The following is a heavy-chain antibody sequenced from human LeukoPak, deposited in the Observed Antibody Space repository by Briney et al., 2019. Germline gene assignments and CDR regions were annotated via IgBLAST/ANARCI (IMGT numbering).Heavy chain of an antibody. CDR2: INWNGGST. V-gene: IGHV3-20*01. J-gene: IGHJ6*02. D-gene: IGHD3-22*01. CDR3: VRDWRYDSSGYYSYYGMDV. CDR1: GFTFSSYA. Sequence: PGGSLRLSCAASGFTFSSYAMSWVRQAPGKGLEWVSGINWNGGSTGYADSVKGRFTISRDNAKNSLYLQMNSLRAEDTALYHCVRDWRYDSSGYYSYYGMDVWGQGTTVTVSS.